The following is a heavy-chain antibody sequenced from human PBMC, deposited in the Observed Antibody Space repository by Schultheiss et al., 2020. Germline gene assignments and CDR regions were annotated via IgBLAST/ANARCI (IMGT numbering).Heavy chain of an antibody. D-gene: IGHD3-22*01. CDR1: GFTFSIYG. CDR2: ILFDGSNK. Sequence: GGSLRLSCAASGFTFSIYGMHWVRQAPGKGLEWVAVILFDGSNKYYADSVKGRFTISRDNSKNTLYLQMNSLRAEDTAVYYCARVRSSGYYTSDYWGQGTLVTVSS. CDR3: ARVRSSGYYTSDY. V-gene: IGHV3-33*01. J-gene: IGHJ4*02.